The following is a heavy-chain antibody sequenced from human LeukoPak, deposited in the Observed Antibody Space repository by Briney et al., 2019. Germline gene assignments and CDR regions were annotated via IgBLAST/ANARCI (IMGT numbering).Heavy chain of an antibody. CDR3: AKGGKWDVTPFDY. D-gene: IGHD1-26*01. CDR2: ISGGGGST. CDR1: GFTFTSYF. J-gene: IGHJ4*02. Sequence: GGSLRLSCAASGFTFTSYFMNWVRQAPGKGLEWVSTISGGGGSTYYADSVKGRFTISRDNSKNTLYLQVNSLRAEDTAVYYCAKGGKWDVTPFDYWGQGTLVTVSS. V-gene: IGHV3-23*01.